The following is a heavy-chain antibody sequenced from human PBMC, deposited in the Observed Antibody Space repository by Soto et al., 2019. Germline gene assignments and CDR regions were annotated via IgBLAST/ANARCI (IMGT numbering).Heavy chain of an antibody. CDR3: ARAVGIGVTGIDL. Sequence: QERLVQSGAELRRPGASVKISCRASGYNFPSSNVNWVRQASGQGPEWLGWMNAANGNAAFVRDFQGRVTMTRDLSPDTPYLGLGGLSSGDTAMYYCARAVGIGVTGIDLWGPGTFVTVS. CDR2: MNAANGNA. D-gene: IGHD2-21*02. V-gene: IGHV1-8*01. J-gene: IGHJ5*02. CDR1: GYNFPSSN.